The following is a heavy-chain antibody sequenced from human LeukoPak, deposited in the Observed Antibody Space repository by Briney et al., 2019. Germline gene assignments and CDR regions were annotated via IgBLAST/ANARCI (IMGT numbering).Heavy chain of an antibody. CDR3: ARNSGYSSSWTDY. Sequence: GGSLRLSCAASGFTFSDYYMSWIRQAPGKGLEGVSYISSSGSTIYYADSVKGRFTISRDNAKNSLYLQMNSLRAEDTAVYYCARNSGYSSSWTDYWGQGTLVTVSS. J-gene: IGHJ4*02. D-gene: IGHD6-13*01. CDR2: ISSSGSTI. V-gene: IGHV3-11*04. CDR1: GFTFSDYY.